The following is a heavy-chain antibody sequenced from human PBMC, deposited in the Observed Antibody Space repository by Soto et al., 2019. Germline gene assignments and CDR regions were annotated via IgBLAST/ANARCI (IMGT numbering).Heavy chain of an antibody. J-gene: IGHJ6*02. D-gene: IGHD1-26*01. V-gene: IGHV4-4*02. Sequence: PSETLSLTCTVSGGSISSYYWSWVRQPPGKGLEWIGEIYHSGSTNYNPSLKSRVTISVDKSKNHFSLKLSSVTAADTAVYYCARVSGSYYYGMDVWGQGTTVTVSS. CDR1: GGSISSYY. CDR3: ARVSGSYYYGMDV. CDR2: IYHSGST.